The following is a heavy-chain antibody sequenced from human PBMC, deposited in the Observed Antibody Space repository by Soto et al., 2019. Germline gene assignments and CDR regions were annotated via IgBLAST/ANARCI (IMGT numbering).Heavy chain of an antibody. V-gene: IGHV4-34*01. CDR2: INHSGST. Sequence: NPSETLSLTCVVYSGPFRGNSWSGIRQPPGKWLEWIGEINHSGSTNYNPSLKSRVTISMDTSKNQLSMQLSSVTAADTGVYYCARGPKYYDFWSGYSYYFDYWGQGTLVTVS. D-gene: IGHD3-3*01. CDR1: SGPFRGNS. J-gene: IGHJ4*02. CDR3: ARGPKYYDFWSGYSYYFDY.